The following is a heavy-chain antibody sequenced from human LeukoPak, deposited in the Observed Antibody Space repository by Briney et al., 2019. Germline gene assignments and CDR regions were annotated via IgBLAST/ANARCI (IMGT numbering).Heavy chain of an antibody. V-gene: IGHV4-59*08. CDR2: VYYSGST. CDR1: GGSISSYY. D-gene: IGHD2-15*01. Sequence: SETLSLTCTVSGGSISSYYWSWIRQPPGKGLEWIGYVYYSGSTNYNPSLKSRVTISVDTSKNQFSLKLSSVTAADTAVYYCARVAGYCSGGSCYKWAYMDVWGKGTTVTVSS. J-gene: IGHJ6*03. CDR3: ARVAGYCSGGSCYKWAYMDV.